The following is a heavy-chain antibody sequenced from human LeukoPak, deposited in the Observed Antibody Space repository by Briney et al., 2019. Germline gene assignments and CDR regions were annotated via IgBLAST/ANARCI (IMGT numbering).Heavy chain of an antibody. Sequence: GGSLRLSCAASGFTFRRSGLHWVRQAPGKGLEWVAGIPHDGNDEYSADFVEGRFTISRDTSNNTLYLQMSSLTTEDTAVYYCAKAQGTLVNFYACGMDVWGHGTTVTVS. J-gene: IGHJ6*02. V-gene: IGHV3-30*02. CDR1: GFTFRRSG. D-gene: IGHD2/OR15-2a*01. CDR3: AKAQGTLVNFYACGMDV. CDR2: IPHDGNDE.